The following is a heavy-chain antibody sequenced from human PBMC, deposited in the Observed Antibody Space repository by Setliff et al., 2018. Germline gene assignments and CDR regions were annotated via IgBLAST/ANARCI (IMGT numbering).Heavy chain of an antibody. V-gene: IGHV3-23*01. CDR3: TPWTGTSRLHY. CDR1: GFTFSSYT. J-gene: IGHJ4*02. CDR2: ISGSGGRT. Sequence: PGGSLRLSCAASGFTFSSYTMTWVRQAPGKGLEWVSDISGSGGRTYYADSVKGRFTISRDNSKNTLYLQMSSLKTEDTALYYCTPWTGTSRLHYWGQGTLVTVSS. D-gene: IGHD1-7*01.